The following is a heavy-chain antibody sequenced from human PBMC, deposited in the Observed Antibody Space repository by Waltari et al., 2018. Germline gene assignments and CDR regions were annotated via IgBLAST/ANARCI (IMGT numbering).Heavy chain of an antibody. D-gene: IGHD1-26*01. CDR3: ARGGWEVPDD. V-gene: IGHV3-74*01. Sequence: EVQLVESGGDLVQPGGSLRLSCAASGLTGNNNWIHWVRQAPGKGLVWVSRISPDGRRTTYADSVQGRFSISRDNAKNTVYLQMNSLRNDDTAMYYCARGGWEVPDDWGQGTLVIVSS. J-gene: IGHJ4*02. CDR2: ISPDGRRT. CDR1: GLTGNNNW.